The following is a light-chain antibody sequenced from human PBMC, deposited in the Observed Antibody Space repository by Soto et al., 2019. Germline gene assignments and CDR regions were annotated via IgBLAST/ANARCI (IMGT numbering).Light chain of an antibody. V-gene: IGLV3-21*02. J-gene: IGLJ2*01. Sequence: SYELTQPPSVSVAPGQTARITCGGNRIGTESVHWYQQKPGQAPVLVVYDDSDRPSGIPERFSGSNSGNTATLTLSRVEAGDEADYYCQVWDTSSDHVVLGGGTKLTVL. CDR1: RIGTES. CDR3: QVWDTSSDHVV. CDR2: DDS.